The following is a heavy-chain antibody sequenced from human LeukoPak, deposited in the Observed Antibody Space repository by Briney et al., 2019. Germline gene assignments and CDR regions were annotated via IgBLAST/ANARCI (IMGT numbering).Heavy chain of an antibody. CDR3: ARDLPYYDILTGYFHYYYYMDV. V-gene: IGHV1-18*01. CDR2: ISAYNGNT. D-gene: IGHD3-9*01. CDR1: GYTFTSYG. J-gene: IGHJ6*03. Sequence: ASVKVSCKASGYTFTSYGISWVRQAPGQGLEWMGWISAYNGNTNYAQKLQGRVTMTTDTSTSTAYMELRSLRSDDTAVYYRARDLPYYDILTGYFHYYYYMDVWGKGTTVTVSS.